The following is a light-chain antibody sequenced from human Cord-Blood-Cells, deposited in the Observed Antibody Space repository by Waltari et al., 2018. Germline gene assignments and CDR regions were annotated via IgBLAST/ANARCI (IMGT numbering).Light chain of an antibody. Sequence: QSALTQPASVSGSPGQSITISCPGTSSAVGRYNLVSWYQQHPGKAPKRMIYEGRNRPSGVSNRFSGSKSGNTASLTISGLQAEDEADYYCCSYAGSVVFGGGTKLTVL. V-gene: IGLV2-23*01. CDR3: CSYAGSVV. J-gene: IGLJ2*01. CDR2: EGR. CDR1: SSAVGRYNL.